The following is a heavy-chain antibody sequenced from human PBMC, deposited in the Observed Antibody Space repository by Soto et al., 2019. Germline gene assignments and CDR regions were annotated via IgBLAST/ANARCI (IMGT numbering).Heavy chain of an antibody. D-gene: IGHD6-19*01. CDR2: MDPNSGNT. J-gene: IGHJ4*02. V-gene: IGHV1-8*01. CDR1: GYTFTNYD. CDR3: ARGGGWRDY. Sequence: QVQLVQSGAEVKKPGASVKVSCKASGYTFTNYDINWVRQAPGQGLEWMGWMDPNSGNTDYAQKFQGRVTITRNTAISTAYLELSSLSSEDTAVYYCARGGGWRDYWGQGTLVTVSS.